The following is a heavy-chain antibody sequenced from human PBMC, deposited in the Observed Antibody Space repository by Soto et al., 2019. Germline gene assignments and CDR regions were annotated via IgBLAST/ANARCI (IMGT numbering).Heavy chain of an antibody. V-gene: IGHV3-64D*08. CDR1: GFTFSSYA. Sequence: GGSLRLSCSASGFTFSSYAMHWVRQAPGKGLEYVSAISSNGGSTYYADSVKGRFTISRDNSKNTLYLQMSSLRAEDTAVYYCVKDWAIAPAFFYYFDYWGQGTLVTVSS. D-gene: IGHD3-3*02. CDR3: VKDWAIAPAFFYYFDY. J-gene: IGHJ4*02. CDR2: ISSNGGST.